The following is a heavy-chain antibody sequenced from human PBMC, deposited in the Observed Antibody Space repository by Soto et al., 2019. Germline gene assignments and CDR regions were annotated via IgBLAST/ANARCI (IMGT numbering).Heavy chain of an antibody. CDR2: IYHSGST. CDR1: GDSISRGGYY. CDR3: ARDGAGAYGLGWFDP. Sequence: QVQLQESGPGLVKPSQTLSLTYTVSGDSISRGGYYWHWIRQHPRKGLEWIGYIYHSGSTNYNPSLKSRVTISVDTSKNQLSLELSNVTAADTAVYYCARDGAGAYGLGWFDPWGQGILVTVSS. D-gene: IGHD2-21*01. V-gene: IGHV4-31*03. J-gene: IGHJ5*02.